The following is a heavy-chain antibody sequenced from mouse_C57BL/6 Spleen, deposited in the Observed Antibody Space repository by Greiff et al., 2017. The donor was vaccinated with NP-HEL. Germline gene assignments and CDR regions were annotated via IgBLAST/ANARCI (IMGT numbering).Heavy chain of an antibody. CDR2: IHPSDSDN. Sequence: VQLQQPGAELVKPGASVKVSCKASGYTFTSYWMHWVKQRPGQGLEWIGRIHPSDSDNNYNQKFKGKATLTVYKSSSTAYMQHSSLTSEDSAVYYCAIEGGLRLEDYWGQGTSVTVSS. CDR3: AIEGGLRLEDY. V-gene: IGHV1-74*01. CDR1: GYTFTSYW. D-gene: IGHD2-4*01. J-gene: IGHJ4*01.